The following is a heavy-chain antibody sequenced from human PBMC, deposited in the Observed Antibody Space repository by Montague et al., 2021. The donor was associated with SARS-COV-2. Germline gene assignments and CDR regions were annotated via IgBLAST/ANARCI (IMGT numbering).Heavy chain of an antibody. J-gene: IGHJ5*02. CDR3: ARQGDQLLLEYWFDP. D-gene: IGHD2-2*01. V-gene: IGHV4-39*01. CDR1: GGSISSSSYY. Sequence: SETLSLTCTLSGGSISSSSYYWGWIRQLAGKGLEWIGSIDYSGSTCYXWCLKSRVTISVDASKNQFSLKLRSVTAADTAVYYCARQGDQLLLEYWFDPWGQGTLVTVSS. CDR2: IDYSGST.